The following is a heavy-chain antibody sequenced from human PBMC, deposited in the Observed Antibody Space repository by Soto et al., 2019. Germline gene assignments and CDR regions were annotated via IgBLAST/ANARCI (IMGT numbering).Heavy chain of an antibody. CDR3: ARVYSGDHDY. CDR2: IYYSGST. J-gene: IGHJ4*02. Sequence: WIRIRQPPGKGLEWIGYIYYSGSTYYNPSLKSRVTISVDTSKNQFSLKLSSVTAADTAVYYCARVYSGDHDYWGPGTLVTVSS. D-gene: IGHD4-17*01. V-gene: IGHV4-30-4*08.